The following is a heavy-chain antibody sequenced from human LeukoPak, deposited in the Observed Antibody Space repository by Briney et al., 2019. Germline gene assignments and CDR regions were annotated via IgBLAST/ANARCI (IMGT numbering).Heavy chain of an antibody. Sequence: PSETLSLTCTVSGGSISSSSYYWGWIRQPPGKGLEWIGSIYYSGSTYYNPSLKSRVTISVDTSKNQFSLKLSSVTAADTAVYYCARLEILRYFDFGFDPWGQGTLVTVSS. CDR3: ARLEILRYFDFGFDP. J-gene: IGHJ5*02. CDR1: GGSISSSSYY. V-gene: IGHV4-39*01. D-gene: IGHD3-9*01. CDR2: IYYSGST.